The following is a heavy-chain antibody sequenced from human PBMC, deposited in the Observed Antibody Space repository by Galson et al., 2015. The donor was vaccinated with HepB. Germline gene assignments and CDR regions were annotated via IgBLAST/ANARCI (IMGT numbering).Heavy chain of an antibody. CDR3: ARDSGYQLLFRSNDAFDI. D-gene: IGHD2-2*01. J-gene: IGHJ3*02. CDR1: GGTFSSYA. CDR2: IIPILGIA. V-gene: IGHV1-69*04. Sequence: SVKVSCKASGGTFSSYAISWVRQAPGQGLEWMGRIIPILGIANYAQKFQGRVTITADKSTSTAYMELGSLRSEDTAVYYCARDSGYQLLFRSNDAFDIWGQGTMVTVSS.